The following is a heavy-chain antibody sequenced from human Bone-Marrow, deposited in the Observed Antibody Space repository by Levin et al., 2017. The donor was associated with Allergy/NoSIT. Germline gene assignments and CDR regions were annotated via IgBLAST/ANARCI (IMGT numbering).Heavy chain of an antibody. CDR3: AGPAIVGATLAWGFDY. CDR2: IYYSGST. J-gene: IGHJ4*02. Sequence: SETLSLTCTVSGGSISSSSYYWGWIRQPPGKGLEWIGSIYYSGSTYYNPSLKSRVTISVDTSKNQFSLKLSSVTAADTAVYYCAGPAIVGATLAWGFDYWGQGTLVTVSS. V-gene: IGHV4-39*01. D-gene: IGHD1-26*01. CDR1: GGSISSSSYY.